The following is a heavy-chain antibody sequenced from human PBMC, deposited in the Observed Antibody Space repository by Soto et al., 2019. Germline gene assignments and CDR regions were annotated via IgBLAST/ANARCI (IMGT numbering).Heavy chain of an antibody. D-gene: IGHD6-19*01. CDR2: IYYSGST. CDR3: ARPLSGIDY. V-gene: IGHV4-39*01. CDR1: GGSISSSSYY. J-gene: IGHJ4*02. Sequence: SETLSLTCTVSGGSISSSSYYWGWIRQPPGKGLEWIGSIYYSGSTYYNPSLKSRVTISVDTSKNQFSLKLSSVTAADTAVYYCARPLSGIDYWGRGTLVTVSS.